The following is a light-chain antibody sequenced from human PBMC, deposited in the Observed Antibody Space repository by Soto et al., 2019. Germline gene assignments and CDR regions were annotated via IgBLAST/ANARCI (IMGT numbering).Light chain of an antibody. Sequence: DIVMTQSPLSLPVTPGEPASISCRSSQSLLHSNGYNYLGWYLQKPGQSPQLLIYLGSNRASGVPDRFSGSGSGTDFTLKISRVEAEDVGVYYCMQALQTPFTFGGGTKVDIK. CDR3: MQALQTPFT. V-gene: IGKV2-28*01. CDR2: LGS. J-gene: IGKJ4*01. CDR1: QSLLHSNGYNY.